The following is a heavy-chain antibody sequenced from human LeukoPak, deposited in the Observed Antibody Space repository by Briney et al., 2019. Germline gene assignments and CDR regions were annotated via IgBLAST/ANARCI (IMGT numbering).Heavy chain of an antibody. D-gene: IGHD3-16*01. V-gene: IGHV1-18*01. J-gene: IGHJ4*02. CDR2: ISPYNGNT. CDR3: ARDGGLYDYVWGSYFDF. Sequence: ASVKVSCKASGYTFTNYGLSWVRQAPGQGLEWMGWISPYNGNTFYAQKLQGRVTVTTDTSTSTAYMELRSLRSDDTAVYYCARDGGLYDYVWGSYFDFWGQGTPVTVSS. CDR1: GYTFTNYG.